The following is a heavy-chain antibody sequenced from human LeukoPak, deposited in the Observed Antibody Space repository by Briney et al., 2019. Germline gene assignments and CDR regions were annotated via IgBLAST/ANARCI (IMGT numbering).Heavy chain of an antibody. V-gene: IGHV4-31*03. CDR2: IHYSGST. CDR3: ARVIVLRGRHIDS. J-gene: IGHJ4*02. D-gene: IGHD2-21*01. CDR1: GGSISSGGYD. Sequence: SETLSLTCTVSGGSISSGGYDWSWIRQHPGKGLEWIGYIHYSGSTYYTASLKSRITISVATSKNQFALKLNSVTAADTAVYYCARVIVLRGRHIDSWGQGTLVTVSS.